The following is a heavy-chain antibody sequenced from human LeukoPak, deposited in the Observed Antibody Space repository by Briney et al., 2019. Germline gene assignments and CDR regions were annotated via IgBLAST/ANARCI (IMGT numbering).Heavy chain of an antibody. CDR1: GYTFTGYY. D-gene: IGHD3-10*01. J-gene: IGHJ5*02. CDR3: ASGYGSGSYYNPVNWFDP. CDR2: IIPIFGTA. V-gene: IGHV1-69*05. Sequence: KPGASVKVSCKASGYTFTGYYMHWVRQAPGQGLEWMGGIIPIFGTANYAQKFQGRVTITTDESTSTAYMELSSLRSEDTAVYYCASGYGSGSYYNPVNWFDPWGQGTLVTVSS.